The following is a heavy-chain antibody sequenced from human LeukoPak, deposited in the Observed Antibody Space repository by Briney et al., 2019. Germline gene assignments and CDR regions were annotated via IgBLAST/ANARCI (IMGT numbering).Heavy chain of an antibody. D-gene: IGHD3-22*01. J-gene: IGHJ4*02. CDR2: ISSSSSYI. CDR3: ARVSHYYDSSGYFHY. CDR1: GFTFSSYS. Sequence: GGSLRLSCAASGFTFSSYSMNWVRQAPGKGLEWVSSISSSSSYIYYADSVKGRFTISRDSAKNSLYLQMNSLRAEDTAVYYCARVSHYYDSSGYFHYWGQGTLVTVSS. V-gene: IGHV3-21*01.